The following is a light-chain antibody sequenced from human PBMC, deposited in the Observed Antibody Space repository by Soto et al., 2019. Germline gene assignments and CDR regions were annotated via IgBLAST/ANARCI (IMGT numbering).Light chain of an antibody. J-gene: IGKJ4*01. CDR2: GTS. Sequence: EIVMTQSPATLSVSPCERATLSFRASQSVNINLAWYQQKPGQAPRLLIYGTSTRATGVPARFSGSGSGTEFTLTISNLQSEDFAVYYCQQYNDWPPLTFGGGTKVDI. V-gene: IGKV3-15*01. CDR3: QQYNDWPPLT. CDR1: QSVNIN.